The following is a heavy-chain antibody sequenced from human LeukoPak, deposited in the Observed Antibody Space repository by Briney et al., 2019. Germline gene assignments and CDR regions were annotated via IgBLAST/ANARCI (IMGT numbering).Heavy chain of an antibody. Sequence: GSSVKVSCKASGGTFSSYAISWVRQAPGQGLEWMGGIIPIFGTANYAQKLQGRVTMTTDTSTSTAYMELRSLRSDDTAVYYCARDDSSSWRDYSYYGMDVWGQGTTVTVSS. D-gene: IGHD6-13*01. V-gene: IGHV1-69*05. CDR1: GGTFSSYA. CDR3: ARDDSSSWRDYSYYGMDV. J-gene: IGHJ6*02. CDR2: IIPIFGTA.